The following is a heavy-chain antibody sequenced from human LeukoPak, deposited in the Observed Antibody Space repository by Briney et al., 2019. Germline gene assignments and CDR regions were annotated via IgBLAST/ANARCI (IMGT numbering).Heavy chain of an antibody. D-gene: IGHD3-22*01. Sequence: ASVKVSCKASGYTFTSYGISWVRQAPGQGLEWMGWISAYNGNTNYAQKLQGRVTITTDPSTSTAYMELRSLRCDDTAVYCCAGRGGSMMGDYWGQGTLVTVSS. V-gene: IGHV1-18*01. CDR3: AGRGGSMMGDY. CDR1: GYTFTSYG. CDR2: ISAYNGNT. J-gene: IGHJ4*02.